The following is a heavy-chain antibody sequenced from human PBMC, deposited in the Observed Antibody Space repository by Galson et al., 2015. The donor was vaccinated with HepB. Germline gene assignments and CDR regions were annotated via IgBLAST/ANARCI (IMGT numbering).Heavy chain of an antibody. V-gene: IGHV3-30*18. Sequence: SLRLSCAASGFTFSSYGMHWVRQAPGKGLEWVAVISYDGSNKYYADSVKGRFTISRDNSKNTLYLQMNSLRAEDTAVYYCAKGARDDFWSGYSSYYYYYMDVWGKGTTVTVSS. CDR3: AKGARDDFWSGYSSYYYYYMDV. CDR1: GFTFSSYG. J-gene: IGHJ6*03. D-gene: IGHD3-3*01. CDR2: ISYDGSNK.